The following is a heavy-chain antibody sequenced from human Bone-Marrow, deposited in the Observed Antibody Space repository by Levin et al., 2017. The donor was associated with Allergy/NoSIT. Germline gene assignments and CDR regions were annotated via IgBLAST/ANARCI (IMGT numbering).Heavy chain of an antibody. D-gene: IGHD5-24*01. V-gene: IGHV5-51*01. CDR3: ASRDGYRNGGNFDY. J-gene: IGHJ4*02. CDR2: IYPGDSDT. CDR1: GYSFTSYW. Sequence: NPGGSLRLSCKGSGYSFTSYWIGWVRQMPGKGLEWMGIIYPGDSDTRYSPSFQGQVTISADKSISTAYLQWSSLKASDTAMYYCASRDGYRNGGNFDYWGQGTLVTVSS.